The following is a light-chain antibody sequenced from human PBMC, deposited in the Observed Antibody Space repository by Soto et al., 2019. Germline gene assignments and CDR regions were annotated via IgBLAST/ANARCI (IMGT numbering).Light chain of an antibody. J-gene: IGKJ2*01. CDR2: GAS. CDR3: QLYGTSPMYI. Sequence: EIVLTQSPGTLSLSPGERATLSCRASQSVSSTSLAWYHQKPGQAPRLLIYGASSRATGIPDRFSGSRSGTEFTRTISRLETEDFAVYYCQLYGTSPMYIFGQGPKLEIK. V-gene: IGKV3-20*01. CDR1: QSVSSTS.